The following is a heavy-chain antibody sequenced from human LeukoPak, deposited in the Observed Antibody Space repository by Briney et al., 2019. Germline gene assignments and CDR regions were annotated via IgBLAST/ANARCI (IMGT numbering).Heavy chain of an antibody. CDR2: ISSSGGNT. V-gene: IGHV3-23*01. D-gene: IGHD2-15*01. CDR3: AKDLLSGSGSSCYDY. Sequence: GGSLRLSCAASRFTFTTYAMSWVRQAPGKGLEWVSAISSSGGNTYYADSVKGRFTISRDNSKNTLYLQMNSLRAEDAAIYYCAKDLLSGSGSSCYDYWGQGTLVTVSS. CDR1: RFTFTTYA. J-gene: IGHJ4*02.